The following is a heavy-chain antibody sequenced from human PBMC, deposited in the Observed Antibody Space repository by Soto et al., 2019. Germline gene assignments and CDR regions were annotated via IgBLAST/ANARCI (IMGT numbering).Heavy chain of an antibody. V-gene: IGHV3-30*09. CDR3: GSIGSQDY. J-gene: IGHJ4*02. Sequence: VQLVESGGGVVQPGRSLRLSCAASGFIFSDYTMHWVRQAPGKGLEWVTVVGYDGNKKFYADSVKGRFAITRDNSKNMLYLQMNNLRLEDTAVYYCGSIGSQDYWGQGTLVTVSS. CDR1: GFIFSDYT. CDR2: VGYDGNKK. D-gene: IGHD6-19*01.